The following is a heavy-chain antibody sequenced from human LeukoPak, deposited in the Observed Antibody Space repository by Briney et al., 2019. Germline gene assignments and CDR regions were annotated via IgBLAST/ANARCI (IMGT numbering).Heavy chain of an antibody. CDR1: GGSFSGYY. J-gene: IGHJ4*02. Sequence: PSETLSLTCAVYGGSFSGYYWSWIRQPPGKGLEWIGEINHSGSSNYNPSLKSRVTLSVDTSKNQLSLKLGSVTAADTAVYYCALSLKGGTTDYWGQGTLVTVSS. CDR3: ALSLKGGTTDY. CDR2: INHSGSS. D-gene: IGHD1-7*01. V-gene: IGHV4-34*01.